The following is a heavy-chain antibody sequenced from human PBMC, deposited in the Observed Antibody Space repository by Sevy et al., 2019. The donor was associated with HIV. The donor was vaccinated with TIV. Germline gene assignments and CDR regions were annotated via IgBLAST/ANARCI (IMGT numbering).Heavy chain of an antibody. CDR2: IYYSGST. CDR3: ARVRGRSRGYYYGSGSYADYYYYMDV. V-gene: IGHV4-59*01. Sequence: SETLSLTCTVSGGSISSYYWSWIRQPPGKGLEWIGYIYYSGSTNYNPSLKSRVTISVDTSKNQFSLKLSSLTAADPAAYYCARVRGRSRGYYYGSGSYADYYYYMDVWGKGTTVTVSS. CDR1: GGSISSYY. D-gene: IGHD3-10*01. J-gene: IGHJ6*03.